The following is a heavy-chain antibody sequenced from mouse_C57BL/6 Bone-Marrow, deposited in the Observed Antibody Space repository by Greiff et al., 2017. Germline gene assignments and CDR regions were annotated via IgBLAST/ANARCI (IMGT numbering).Heavy chain of an antibody. CDR1: GYTFTSYT. V-gene: IGHV1-4*01. Sequence: QVQLQQSGAELVRPGASVTMSCKASGYTFTSYTMHWVKQRPGQGLEWIGYINPSSGYTKYNQKFKDKATLTADKSSSPAYMQLSSLTSEDSAVYYCARGDYYGSVLAYWGQGTLVT. J-gene: IGHJ3*01. CDR3: ARGDYYGSVLAY. CDR2: INPSSGYT. D-gene: IGHD1-1*01.